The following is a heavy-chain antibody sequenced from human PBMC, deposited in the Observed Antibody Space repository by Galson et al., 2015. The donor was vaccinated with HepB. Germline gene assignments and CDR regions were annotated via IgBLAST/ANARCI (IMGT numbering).Heavy chain of an antibody. CDR1: GFTFSSYW. CDR3: ARDSAYYYDSSGYYHDY. CDR2: IKQDGSEK. J-gene: IGHJ4*02. D-gene: IGHD3-22*01. Sequence: SLRLSCAASGFTFSSYWMSWVRQAPGKGLEWVANIKQDGSEKYYVDSVKGRFTISRDNAKNSLYLQMNSLRAEDTAVYYCARDSAYYYDSSGYYHDYWGQGTLVTVSS. V-gene: IGHV3-7*03.